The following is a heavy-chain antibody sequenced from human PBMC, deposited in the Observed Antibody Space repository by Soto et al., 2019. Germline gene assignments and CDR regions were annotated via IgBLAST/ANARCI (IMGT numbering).Heavy chain of an antibody. V-gene: IGHV3-30-3*01. CDR1: GFTFSSYA. Sequence: PGGSLRLSCAASGFTFSSYAMHWVRQAPGKGLEWVAVISYDGSNKYYADSVKGRFTISRDNSKNTLYLQMNSLRAEDTAVYYCATDIVVVVADPDYGMDVWGQGTTVTVSS. CDR3: ATDIVVVVADPDYGMDV. D-gene: IGHD2-15*01. J-gene: IGHJ6*02. CDR2: ISYDGSNK.